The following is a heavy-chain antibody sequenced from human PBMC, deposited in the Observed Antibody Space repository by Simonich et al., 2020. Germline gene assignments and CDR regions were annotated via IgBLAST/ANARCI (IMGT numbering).Heavy chain of an antibody. V-gene: IGHV4-59*01. Sequence: QVQLQESGPGLVKPSETLSLTCPVSGGAINSYYWSWIRQPPGKGLEWIWYIYYRGSTNDNPSLKSRVTISVDTSKNQFSLKLSSVTAADTAVYYCARGGLYFDYWGQGTLVTVSS. J-gene: IGHJ4*02. CDR2: IYYRGST. D-gene: IGHD2-15*01. CDR1: GGAINSYY. CDR3: ARGGLYFDY.